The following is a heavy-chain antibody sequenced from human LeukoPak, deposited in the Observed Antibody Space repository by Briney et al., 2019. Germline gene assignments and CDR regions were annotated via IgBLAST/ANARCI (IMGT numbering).Heavy chain of an antibody. V-gene: IGHV1-58*01. J-gene: IGHJ4*02. Sequence: SVKVSCKASGFTFTSSAVQWVRQARGQRIEWIGWIVVGSGNTNYAQKFQERVTITRDMSTSTAYMELSSLRSGDTAVYYCAADDSGSPYYFDYWGQGTLVTVSS. CDR2: IVVGSGNT. CDR1: GFTFTSSA. CDR3: AADDSGSPYYFDY. D-gene: IGHD3-10*01.